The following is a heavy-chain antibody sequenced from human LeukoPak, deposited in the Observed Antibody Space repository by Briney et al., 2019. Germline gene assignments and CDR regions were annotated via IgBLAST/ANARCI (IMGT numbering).Heavy chain of an antibody. J-gene: IGHJ6*02. CDR2: ISYDGSNK. D-gene: IGHD2-8*01. CDR1: GFTLSSYA. CDR3: ARGPERTGVGTRYYYDMDV. V-gene: IGHV3-30-3*01. Sequence: GGSLRLSCAASGFTLSSYAMHWVRQAPGRGLECVAVISYDGSNKYYADSVKGRFTISRDNSKNTLYLQMNSVRAEDTAVYYCARGPERTGVGTRYYYDMDVWGQGTTVTVSS.